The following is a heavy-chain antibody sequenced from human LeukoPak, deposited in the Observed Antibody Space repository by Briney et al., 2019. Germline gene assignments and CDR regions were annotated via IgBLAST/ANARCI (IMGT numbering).Heavy chain of an antibody. CDR3: ARTYRAVVPAAIYWFDP. CDR2: IYYSGST. J-gene: IGHJ5*02. V-gene: IGHV4-31*03. Sequence: PSETLSPTCTVSGGSISSGGYYWRWIRQHPGKGLEWIGYIYYSGSTYYNPSLKSRVTISVDTSKNQFSLKLSSVTAADTAVYYCARTYRAVVPAAIYWFDPWGQGTLVTVSS. D-gene: IGHD2-2*01. CDR1: GGSISSGGYY.